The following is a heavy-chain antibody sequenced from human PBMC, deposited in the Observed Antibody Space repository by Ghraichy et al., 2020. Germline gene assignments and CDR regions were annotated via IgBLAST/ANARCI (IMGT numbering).Heavy chain of an antibody. V-gene: IGHV3-30*03. CDR2: ISEDRSIK. CDR3: ARGGSGTSGGIVPTGLDY. J-gene: IGHJ4*02. Sequence: GGSLRLSCAASGFTFSSFGMHWVRQAPGKGLEWMTVISEDRSIKYYAGSLKGRFTISRDNSKNMLYLQMNSLRPEDTAVYYCARGGSGTSGGIVPTGLDYWGQGNLVTVSS. D-gene: IGHD3-16*01. CDR1: GFTFSSFG.